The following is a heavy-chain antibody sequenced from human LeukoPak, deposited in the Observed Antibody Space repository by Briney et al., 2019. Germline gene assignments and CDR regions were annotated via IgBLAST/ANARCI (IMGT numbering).Heavy chain of an antibody. CDR2: VHYSGTT. CDR1: DGSITNYD. CDR3: ATGYGDFRVEGRYFYS. V-gene: IGHV4-59*01. D-gene: IGHD4-17*01. J-gene: IGHJ4*02. Sequence: SETLSLTCTVSDGSITNYDWSWVRQPPGKGLEFIGHVHYSGTTNCNPFLRSRVTISIDTSKKHFFLKLKSVTAADTAVYYCATGYGDFRVEGRYFYSWGQGTLVTVSS.